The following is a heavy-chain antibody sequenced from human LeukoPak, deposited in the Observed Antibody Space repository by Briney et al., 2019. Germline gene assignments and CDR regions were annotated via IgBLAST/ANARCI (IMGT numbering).Heavy chain of an antibody. CDR2: ISSSSSYI. V-gene: IGHV3-21*01. CDR3: ARTLFFGVPLNCFDH. Sequence: GGSLRLSCAASGFNFSSYNMNWVRQAPGKGLEWVSSISSSSSYIYYADSVKGRFTISRDNAKNSLYLQMNSLRAEDTAVYYCARTLFFGVPLNCFDHWGQGTLVTVSS. CDR1: GFNFSSYN. J-gene: IGHJ5*02. D-gene: IGHD3-3*01.